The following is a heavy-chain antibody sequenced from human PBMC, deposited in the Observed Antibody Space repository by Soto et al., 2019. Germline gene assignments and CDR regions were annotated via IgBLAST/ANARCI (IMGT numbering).Heavy chain of an antibody. CDR3: ARDGGEIPIDY. J-gene: IGHJ4*02. V-gene: IGHV3-33*01. CDR1: GFTFSSYG. Sequence: QVQLVESGGGVVQPGRSLRLSCAASGFTFSSYGMHWVRQAPGKGLEWVAVIWYDGSNKYYADSVKGRFTISRDNSKNTLYLQMNSLRAEDTAVYYCARDGGEIPIDYWGQGTPVTVSS. D-gene: IGHD3-16*01. CDR2: IWYDGSNK.